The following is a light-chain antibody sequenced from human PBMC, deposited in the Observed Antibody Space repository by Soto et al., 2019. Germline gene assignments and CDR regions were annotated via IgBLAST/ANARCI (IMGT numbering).Light chain of an antibody. CDR2: GAS. Sequence: EIVLTQSPGTLSLSPGERATLSCRASQSVSSSYLAWYQQKPGQAPRLLIYGASSRATGIPDRFSGSGSGTDFTLTIGRLEPEDFAVYYCQQYGSSRTFGPGTKVDIK. J-gene: IGKJ3*01. V-gene: IGKV3-20*01. CDR3: QQYGSSRT. CDR1: QSVSSSY.